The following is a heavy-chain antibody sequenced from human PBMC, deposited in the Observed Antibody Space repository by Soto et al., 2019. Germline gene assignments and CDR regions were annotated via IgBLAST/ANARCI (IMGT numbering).Heavy chain of an antibody. CDR3: ARDWPGYCTSTSCRLGAFDI. J-gene: IGHJ3*02. D-gene: IGHD2-2*01. CDR2: ISSYSGNT. Sequence: QVQLVQSGAEVKKPGASVKVSCKTSGYTFTNYGISWVRQAPGQGLEWMGWISSYSGNTNYAQKFQGRVTLTTDTSTSTAYMELRSLRSDDTAVYYCARDWPGYCTSTSCRLGAFDIWGQGTMVTVSS. V-gene: IGHV1-18*04. CDR1: GYTFTNYG.